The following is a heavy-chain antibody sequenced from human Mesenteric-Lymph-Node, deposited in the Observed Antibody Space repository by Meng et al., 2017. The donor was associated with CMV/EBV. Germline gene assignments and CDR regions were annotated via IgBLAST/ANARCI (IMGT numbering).Heavy chain of an antibody. Sequence: GSLRLSCTVSGGSISSYYWSWIRQPAGKGLEWIGRIYTSGSTNYNPSLKSRVTISVDKSKNQFSLNLNSVTAADTAVYYCAREVATYYYDISGYYLDYWGQGALVTVSS. CDR2: IYTSGST. D-gene: IGHD3-22*01. CDR3: AREVATYYYDISGYYLDY. J-gene: IGHJ4*02. V-gene: IGHV4-4*07. CDR1: GGSISSYY.